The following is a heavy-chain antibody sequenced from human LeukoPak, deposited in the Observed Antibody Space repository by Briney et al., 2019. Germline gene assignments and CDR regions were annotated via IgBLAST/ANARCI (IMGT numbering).Heavy chain of an antibody. V-gene: IGHV3-23*01. D-gene: IGHD4-17*01. Sequence: GGSLRLSCAASGFSLSTYAMSWVRQAPGKGPEWVSAISGAGGRTYYADSVKGRFTISRDNSMNTLYLQMDSLRAEDTAVYYCAKDRADNGDRLRFDPWGQGTLVTVSS. J-gene: IGHJ5*02. CDR3: AKDRADNGDRLRFDP. CDR1: GFSLSTYA. CDR2: ISGAGGRT.